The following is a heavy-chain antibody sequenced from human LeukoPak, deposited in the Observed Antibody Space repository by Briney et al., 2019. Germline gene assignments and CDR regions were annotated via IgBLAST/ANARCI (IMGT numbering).Heavy chain of an antibody. V-gene: IGHV1-2*02. J-gene: IGHJ6*02. CDR3: ARLKWEPWYYYGMDV. Sequence: ASVKVSCKASGYTFTGYYMHWVRQAPGQGLEWMGWINPNSGGTNYAQKFQGRVTMTRDTSISTAYMELSRLRPDDTAVYYCARLKWEPWYYYGMDVWGQGTTVTVSS. CDR2: INPNSGGT. CDR1: GYTFTGYY. D-gene: IGHD1-26*01.